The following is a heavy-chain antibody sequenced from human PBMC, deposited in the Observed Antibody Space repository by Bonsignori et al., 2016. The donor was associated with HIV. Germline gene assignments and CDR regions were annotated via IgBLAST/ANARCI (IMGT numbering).Heavy chain of an antibody. Sequence: GESLKISCAASGFTFSSYGMHWVRQAPGKGLEWVAFIRYDGSNKYYADSVKGRFTISRDNSKNTLYLQMNSLRAEDTAVYYCAKDSCSGGSCYGLFDYWGQGTLVTVSS. D-gene: IGHD2-15*01. V-gene: IGHV3-30*02. CDR3: AKDSCSGGSCYGLFDY. J-gene: IGHJ4*02. CDR2: IRYDGSNK. CDR1: GFTFSSYG.